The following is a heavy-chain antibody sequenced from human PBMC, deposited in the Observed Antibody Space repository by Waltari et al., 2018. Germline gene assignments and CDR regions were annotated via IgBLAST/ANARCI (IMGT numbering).Heavy chain of an antibody. CDR3: ARDRGRGLYLDS. V-gene: IGHV4-4*02. J-gene: IGHJ4*02. Sequence: CWSWVLQSPGKWLEWIGQVDRYGRTNYNPSFASRVIMSLDTSINHFSLNMFSATAADTAVYYCARDRGRGLYLDSWGRGTLVSVS. CDR1: C. D-gene: IGHD2-15*01. CDR2: VDRYGRT.